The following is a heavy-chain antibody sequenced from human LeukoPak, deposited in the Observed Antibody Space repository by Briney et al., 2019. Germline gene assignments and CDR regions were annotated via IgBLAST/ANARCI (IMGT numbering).Heavy chain of an antibody. CDR1: GFTFSSYA. D-gene: IGHD6-19*01. V-gene: IGHV3-23*01. CDR3: AREGTLRYSSGWYLPNWFDP. Sequence: GGSLRLSCAASGFTFSSYAMSWVRQAPGKGLEWVSAISGSGGSTYYADSVKGRFTISRDNSKNTLYLQMNSLRAEDTAVYYCAREGTLRYSSGWYLPNWFDPWGQGTLVTVSS. J-gene: IGHJ5*02. CDR2: ISGSGGST.